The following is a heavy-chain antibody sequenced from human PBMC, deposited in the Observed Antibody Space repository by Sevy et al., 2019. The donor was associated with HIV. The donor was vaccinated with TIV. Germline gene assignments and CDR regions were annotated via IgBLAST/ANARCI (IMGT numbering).Heavy chain of an antibody. J-gene: IGHJ3*02. Sequence: GGSLRLSCAASGFTFSDYYMSWIRLAPGKGLEWVSYIRSSGSTIYYADSVKGRFTISRDNAKNSLYLQMNTLRAEDTAVYYCARVVSSSWSRSKDAFDIWGQGTMVTVSS. CDR1: GFTFSDYY. CDR2: IRSSGSTI. D-gene: IGHD6-13*01. V-gene: IGHV3-11*01. CDR3: ARVVSSSWSRSKDAFDI.